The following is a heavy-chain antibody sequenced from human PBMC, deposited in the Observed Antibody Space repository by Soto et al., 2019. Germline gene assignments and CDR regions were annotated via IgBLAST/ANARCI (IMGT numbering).Heavy chain of an antibody. J-gene: IGHJ4*02. CDR2: INHLETT. Sequence: PSETLSLTCTVSGASITYGGYSWSWIRQTPGKGLEWIGYINHLETTFYNPSFESRLSLSIDRAKNQFSLNLNPMSAADRAVYFCARGGGSDSFDYWGQGSLVTVSS. CDR1: GASITYGGYS. D-gene: IGHD1-26*01. V-gene: IGHV4-30-2*01. CDR3: ARGGGSDSFDY.